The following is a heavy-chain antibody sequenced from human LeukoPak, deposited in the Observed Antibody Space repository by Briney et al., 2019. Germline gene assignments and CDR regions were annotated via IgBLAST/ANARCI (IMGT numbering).Heavy chain of an antibody. V-gene: IGHV5-51*01. Sequence: GEPLKISCKGSGFTFPKYWIGWVRQMPGKGLECMGLIYPGDSETRYSPSFQGQVTISVDTSINTAYLEWKSLKASDTAMYYCTRHSDTTMLTGYYYGLDVWGQGTTVTVSS. CDR2: IYPGDSET. J-gene: IGHJ6*02. D-gene: IGHD5-18*01. CDR1: GFTFPKYW. CDR3: TRHSDTTMLTGYYYGLDV.